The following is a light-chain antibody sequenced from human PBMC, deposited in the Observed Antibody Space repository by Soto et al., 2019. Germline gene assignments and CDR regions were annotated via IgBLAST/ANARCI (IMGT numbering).Light chain of an antibody. CDR1: QSISSW. CDR3: QQYYSYPWT. CDR2: KAS. V-gene: IGKV1-5*03. J-gene: IGKJ1*01. Sequence: DIQMTQSPSILSASVGDRVTITCRASQSISSWLAWYQQKPGKAPNLLIHKASHLESGVPSRFSGSGSGTDFTLTISCLQSEDFATYYCQQYYSYPWTFGQGTKVDI.